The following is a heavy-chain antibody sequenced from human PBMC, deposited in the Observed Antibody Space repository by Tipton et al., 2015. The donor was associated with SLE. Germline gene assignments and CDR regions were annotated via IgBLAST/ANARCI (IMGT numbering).Heavy chain of an antibody. D-gene: IGHD6-19*01. CDR2: IYYSGST. Sequence: TLSLTCAVYGGSFSGYYWSWIRQPPGKGLEWIGYIYYSGSTNYNPSLKSRVTISVDTSKNQISLKLSSVTAADTAVYYCARTKAVAGTGSFDYWGQGTLVSVSS. V-gene: IGHV4-59*12. CDR3: ARTKAVAGTGSFDY. J-gene: IGHJ4*02. CDR1: GGSFSGYY.